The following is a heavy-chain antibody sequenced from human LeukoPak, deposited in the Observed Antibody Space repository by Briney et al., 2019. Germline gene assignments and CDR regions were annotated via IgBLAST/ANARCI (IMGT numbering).Heavy chain of an antibody. CDR2: INPNGGGT. D-gene: IGHD6-19*01. V-gene: IGHV1-2*06. J-gene: IGHJ4*02. Sequence: ASVKVSCKTSGYTFTGYYMHWVRQAPGQGLEWMGRINPNGGGTNYAQKFQARVTMTRDTSISTAYMELSRLRSDDTAIYYRAKSGWYGQYRFDYWGQGTLVTVSS. CDR1: GYTFTGYY. CDR3: AKSGWYGQYRFDY.